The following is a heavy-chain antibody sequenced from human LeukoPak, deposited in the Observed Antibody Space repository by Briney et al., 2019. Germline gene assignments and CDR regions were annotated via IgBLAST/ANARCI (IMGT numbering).Heavy chain of an antibody. J-gene: IGHJ5*02. V-gene: IGHV5-51*01. CDR3: ARSIAAAPRWFDP. Sequence: GESLKISCKGSGYSFASYWIGWVRQMPGKGLEWMGIIYPGDSDTRYSPSFQGQVTISADKSISTAYLQWSSLKASDTAMYYCARSIAAAPRWFDPWGQGTLVTVSS. CDR2: IYPGDSDT. D-gene: IGHD6-13*01. CDR1: GYSFASYW.